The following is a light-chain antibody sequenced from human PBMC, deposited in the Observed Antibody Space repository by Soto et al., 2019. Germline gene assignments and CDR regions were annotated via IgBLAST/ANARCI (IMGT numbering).Light chain of an antibody. CDR1: SSDIGGFDH. CDR3: SSYTTTNTHVI. CDR2: GVD. Sequence: QSVLTQPASVSGSPGQTISISCTGSSSDIGGFDHVSWYQHRPGKAPKLLIYGVDNRPSGVSDRFSGSKSGKTASLTISVLQADDEADYYCSSYTTTNTHVIFGGGTKLTVL. J-gene: IGLJ2*01. V-gene: IGLV2-14*01.